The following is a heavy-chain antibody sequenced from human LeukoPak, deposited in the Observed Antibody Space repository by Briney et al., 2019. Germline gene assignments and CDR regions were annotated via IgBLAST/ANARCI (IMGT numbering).Heavy chain of an antibody. J-gene: IGHJ4*02. D-gene: IGHD3-10*01. CDR2: ISYDGSNE. CDR1: GFTFSGYA. Sequence: GGSMRLSCAASGFTFSGYAMHWVRQAPGKGLEWVAVISYDGSNEYYADSVKGRFTISRDNSKNTLYLQMNSLSVEDTAVYYCARVGYYASGPFSYFDYWGQGTLVTVSS. CDR3: ARVGYYASGPFSYFDY. V-gene: IGHV3-30-3*01.